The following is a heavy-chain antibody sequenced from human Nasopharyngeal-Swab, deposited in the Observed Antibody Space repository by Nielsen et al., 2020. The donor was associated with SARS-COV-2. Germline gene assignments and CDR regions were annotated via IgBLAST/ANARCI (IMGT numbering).Heavy chain of an antibody. V-gene: IGHV4-59*01. J-gene: IGHJ4*02. Sequence: WIRQPPGKGLEWIGYIYYSGSTNYNPSLKSRVTISVDTSKNQSSLKLSSVTAADTAVYYCASGLNWFPFDYWGQGTLVTVSS. D-gene: IGHD3-9*01. CDR2: IYYSGST. CDR3: ASGLNWFPFDY.